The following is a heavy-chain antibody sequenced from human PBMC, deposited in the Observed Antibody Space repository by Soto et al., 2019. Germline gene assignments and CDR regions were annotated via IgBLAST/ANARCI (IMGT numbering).Heavy chain of an antibody. J-gene: IGHJ4*02. CDR2: IRSKAYGGTT. CDR1: GFTFGDYA. CDR3: TGYCSGGSCYPDY. D-gene: IGHD2-15*01. V-gene: IGHV3-49*04. Sequence: GGSLRLSCTASGFTFGDYAMSWVRQAPGKGLEWVGFIRSKAYGGTTEYAASVKGRFTISRDDSKSIAYLQMNSLKTEDTAVYYGTGYCSGGSCYPDYWGQGTLVTVSS.